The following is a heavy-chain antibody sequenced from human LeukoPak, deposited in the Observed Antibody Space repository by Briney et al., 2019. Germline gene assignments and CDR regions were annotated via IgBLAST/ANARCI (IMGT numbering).Heavy chain of an antibody. D-gene: IGHD5-18*01. CDR1: GFTFSSYA. Sequence: GGSLRLSCAASGFTFSSYAMHWVRQAPGKGLEWVAVISYDGSNKYYADSVKGRFTISRDNSKNTLYLQMNSLRAEDTAVYYCARGKRGYSYGSAHAFDIWGQGTMVTVSS. CDR2: ISYDGSNK. CDR3: ARGKRGYSYGSAHAFDI. V-gene: IGHV3-30*04. J-gene: IGHJ3*02.